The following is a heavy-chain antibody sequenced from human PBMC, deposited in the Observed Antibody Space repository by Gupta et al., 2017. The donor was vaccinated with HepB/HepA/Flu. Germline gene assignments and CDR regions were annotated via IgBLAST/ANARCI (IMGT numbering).Heavy chain of an antibody. J-gene: IGHJ4*02. Sequence: QVQLVQSGAEVKKPGASVKVSCKASGYTFTSYYMHWVRQAPGQGLEWLGIINPSGGSTSYAQKFQGRVTMTRDTSTSTVYMELSSLRSEDTAVYYCARERQKTVKPPLYYYGSGSRYFDYWGQGTLVTVSS. CDR3: ARERQKTVKPPLYYYGSGSRYFDY. CDR2: INPSGGST. CDR1: GYTFTSYY. V-gene: IGHV1-46*01. D-gene: IGHD3-10*01.